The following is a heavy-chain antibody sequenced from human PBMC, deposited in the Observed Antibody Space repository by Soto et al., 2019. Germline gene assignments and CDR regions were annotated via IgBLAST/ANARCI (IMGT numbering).Heavy chain of an antibody. CDR3: AKGGAGHSPFDY. D-gene: IGHD6-19*01. CDR1: GFTFSTSA. V-gene: IGHV3-23*01. J-gene: IGHJ4*02. Sequence: EVQLLESGAGLVQPGGSLRLSCAASGFTFSTSAMSWVRQAPGTGLEWVSTFSNSGSRTYSADSVKGRFTVSRDNSKNTLYLQMSSLRAEDTAVYYCAKGGAGHSPFDYWGQGFPVTVSS. CDR2: FSNSGSRT.